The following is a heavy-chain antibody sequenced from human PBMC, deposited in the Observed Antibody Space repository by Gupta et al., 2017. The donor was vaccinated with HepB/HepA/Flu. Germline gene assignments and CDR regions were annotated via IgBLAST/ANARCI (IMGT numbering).Heavy chain of an antibody. CDR3: ARDPGLPNGMDG. D-gene: IGHD1-14*01. CDR2: IYGGSNT. V-gene: IGHV3-66*01. J-gene: IGHJ6*02. Sequence: EVQLVESGGGLVQPGGSLTLSSAVFGFQLSSDYMSWVRHAPGKGREWVSVIYGGSNTYYADSVKGRFTISRDNSKNTLYLQMNSLRAEDTAVYYCARDPGLPNGMDGWGQGTAVTVSS. CDR1: GFQLSSDY.